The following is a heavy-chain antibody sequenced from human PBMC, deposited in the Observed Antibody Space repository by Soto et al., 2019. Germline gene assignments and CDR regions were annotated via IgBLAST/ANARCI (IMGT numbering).Heavy chain of an antibody. CDR1: GLNFSRYG. CDR3: AREQRKSSYYYYGMDV. Sequence: PGGAQRLSCAACGLNFSRYGMHWVRQAQGKGLEWVAVIWYDGSNKYYADSVKGRFTISRDNSKNTLYLQMNSLRAEDTAVYYCAREQRKSSYYYYGMDVWGQGTTVTVSS. J-gene: IGHJ6*02. V-gene: IGHV3-33*01. CDR2: IWYDGSNK.